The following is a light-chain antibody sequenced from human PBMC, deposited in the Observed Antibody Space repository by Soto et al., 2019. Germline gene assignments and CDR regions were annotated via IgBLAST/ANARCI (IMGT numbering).Light chain of an antibody. CDR1: QDISNS. CDR3: QQSYSTPIT. J-gene: IGKJ5*01. CDR2: AAS. V-gene: IGKV1-39*01. Sequence: DIQMTQSPSAMSASLGDRVTITCRASQDISNSLAWYQQKPGKAPKLLIYAASSLQSGVPSRSSGSGSGTDFTLTISSLQPEDFATYYCQQSYSTPITFGQGTRLEIK.